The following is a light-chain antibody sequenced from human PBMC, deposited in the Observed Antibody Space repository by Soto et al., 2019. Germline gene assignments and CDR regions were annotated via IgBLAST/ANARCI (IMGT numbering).Light chain of an antibody. CDR2: DAS. Sequence: IVVTQSPAILSVSPGMRATLSCTPSQNVYNNLAWYQQRPGQPPRLLIYDASTRATGISARFSGSGYGTEFTLTISSLQSEDFAVYFCQTCRNWLLTFGGGTKVAIK. J-gene: IGKJ4*01. V-gene: IGKV3-15*01. CDR1: QNVYNN. CDR3: QTCRNWLLT.